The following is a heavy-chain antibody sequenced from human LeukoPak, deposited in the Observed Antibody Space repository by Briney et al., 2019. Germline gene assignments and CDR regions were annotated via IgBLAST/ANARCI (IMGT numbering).Heavy chain of an antibody. Sequence: PGGSLRLSCAASGFYFTDYAMSWARQAPGKGLEWLSAVSGNGDTKDYVDSVKGRFTISRDNSRNTVHLQIDNLRTEDTAVYYCARGSTSTAPGWAYWGHGTPVTVSS. CDR2: VSGNGDTK. V-gene: IGHV3-23*01. CDR1: GFYFTDYA. D-gene: IGHD2-21*02. CDR3: ARGSTSTAPGWAY. J-gene: IGHJ4*01.